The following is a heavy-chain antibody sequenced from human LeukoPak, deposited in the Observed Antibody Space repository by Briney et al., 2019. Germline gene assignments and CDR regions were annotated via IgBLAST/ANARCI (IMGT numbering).Heavy chain of an antibody. J-gene: IGHJ4*02. Sequence: GGSLRLSCAASGFTFSSYAITWVRQAPGKGLEWVSTSGSGGGTYYADSLKGRFTISRDNSKNTLYLQMNSLRAEDTAIYYCAKRSTIATRHFDYWGQRTLVTVSS. V-gene: IGHV3-23*01. CDR1: GFTFSSYA. CDR3: AKRSTIATRHFDY. D-gene: IGHD6-6*01. CDR2: SGSGGGT.